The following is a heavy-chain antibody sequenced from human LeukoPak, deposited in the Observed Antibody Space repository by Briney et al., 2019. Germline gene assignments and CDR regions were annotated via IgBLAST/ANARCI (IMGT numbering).Heavy chain of an antibody. J-gene: IGHJ4*02. CDR2: IYHSGST. CDR3: ARQVVRGVSKIDY. CDR1: GYSISSGYY. V-gene: IGHV4-38-2*02. Sequence: SETLXLTCTVSGYSISSGYYWGWIRPPPGKGLEWIGEIYHSGSTNYNPSLKSRVTISVDTSKNQFSLKLSSVTAADTAVYYCARQVVRGVSKIDYWGQGTLVTVSS. D-gene: IGHD3-10*01.